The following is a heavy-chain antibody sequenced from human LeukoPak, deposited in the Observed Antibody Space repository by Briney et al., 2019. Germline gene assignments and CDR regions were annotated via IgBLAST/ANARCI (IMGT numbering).Heavy chain of an antibody. Sequence: GGSLRLSCAASGFTFSSYAMSWVRQAPGKGLEWVSAISGSGGSTYCADSVKGRFTISRDNSKNTLYLQMNSLRAEDTAVYYCAKAPTIFGVGLFDYWGQGTLVTVSS. J-gene: IGHJ4*02. CDR2: ISGSGGST. D-gene: IGHD3-3*01. CDR3: AKAPTIFGVGLFDY. CDR1: GFTFSSYA. V-gene: IGHV3-23*01.